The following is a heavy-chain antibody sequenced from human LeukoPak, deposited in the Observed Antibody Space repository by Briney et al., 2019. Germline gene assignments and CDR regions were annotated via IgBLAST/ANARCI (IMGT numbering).Heavy chain of an antibody. Sequence: GGSLRLSFAASGFTFSSYWMHWVRQAPGKGLVWVSRINSDGSSTSYADSVKGRFTISRDNAKNTLYLQMNSLRAEDTAVYYCARAGGYGDYGYDYWGQGTLVTVSS. CDR3: ARAGGYGDYGYDY. CDR2: INSDGSST. J-gene: IGHJ4*02. V-gene: IGHV3-74*01. CDR1: GFTFSSYW. D-gene: IGHD4-17*01.